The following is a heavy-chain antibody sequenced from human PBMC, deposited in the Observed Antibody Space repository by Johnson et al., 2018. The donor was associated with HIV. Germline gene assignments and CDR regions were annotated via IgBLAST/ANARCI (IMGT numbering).Heavy chain of an antibody. CDR2: ISAGGGPT. CDR1: GFTFSTFA. D-gene: IGHD4-23*01. CDR3: AKDRGVVRPDAFDV. Sequence: VQLVESGGGLVQPGGSLRLSCAASGFTFSTFAMSWVRQAPGKGLEWVSGISAGGGPTYYGDSVKGRFTVSRDNSKNTLYLQMNSLRAEDTAVYYCAKDRGVVRPDAFDVWCQGTLVTVSS. J-gene: IGHJ3*01. V-gene: IGHV3-23*04.